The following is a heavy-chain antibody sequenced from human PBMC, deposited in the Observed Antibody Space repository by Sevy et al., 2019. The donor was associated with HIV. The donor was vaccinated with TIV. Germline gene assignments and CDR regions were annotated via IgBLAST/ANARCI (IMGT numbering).Heavy chain of an antibody. D-gene: IGHD2-2*02. CDR3: AKVGYCSSTSCYSIYYGMDV. J-gene: IGHJ6*02. CDR1: GFTFSRNA. CDR2: IIGSGGST. V-gene: IGHV3-23*01. Sequence: GGSLRLSCAASGFTFSRNAMSWVRQAPGKGLEWASGIIGSGGSTYYSDSVKGRFTISRDNSKNTLYLQMNSLRVEDTAVYYCAKVGYCSSTSCYSIYYGMDVWGRGTTVTVSS.